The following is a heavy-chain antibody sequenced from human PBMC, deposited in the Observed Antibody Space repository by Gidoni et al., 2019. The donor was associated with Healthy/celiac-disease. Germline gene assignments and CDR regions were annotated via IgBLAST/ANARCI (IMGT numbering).Heavy chain of an antibody. J-gene: IGHJ4*02. Sequence: EVQLLESGGGLVQLGGCLRLSCAASGFPFSSYAMSWVRQAPGKGLEWVSAISGSGGSTYYADSVKGRFTISRDNSKNTLYLQMNSLRAEDTAVYYCAKDQIQLWWGDFDYWGQGTLVTVSS. CDR2: ISGSGGST. CDR3: AKDQIQLWWGDFDY. V-gene: IGHV3-23*01. CDR1: GFPFSSYA. D-gene: IGHD5-18*01.